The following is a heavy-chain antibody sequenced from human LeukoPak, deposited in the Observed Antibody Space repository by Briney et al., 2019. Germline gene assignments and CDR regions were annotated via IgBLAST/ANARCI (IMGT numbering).Heavy chain of an antibody. CDR2: ISGSGGST. V-gene: IGHV3-23*01. CDR1: GFTFSSYA. CDR3: AKDTQIRGYSYGYFGY. J-gene: IGHJ4*02. Sequence: PGGSLRLSCAASGFTFSSYAMSWVRQAPGKGLEWVSAISGSGGSTYYADSVKGRFTISRDNSKNTLYLQMNSLRAEDMAVYYCAKDTQIRGYSYGYFGYWGQGTLVTVSS. D-gene: IGHD5-18*01.